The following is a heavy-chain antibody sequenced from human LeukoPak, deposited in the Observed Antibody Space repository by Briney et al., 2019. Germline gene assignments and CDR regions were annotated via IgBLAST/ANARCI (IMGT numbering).Heavy chain of an antibody. J-gene: IGHJ4*02. V-gene: IGHV4-59*01. CDR2: VYYSGST. Sequence: SETLSLTCTVSGGSISSYYWSWIRQPPGKGLEWIGYVYYSGSTNYNPSLKSRVNISVDTSKNQFSLKLTSVTTADTAMYYCASNDYGDYQSDYWGQGTLVTVSS. CDR3: ASNDYGDYQSDY. CDR1: GGSISSYY. D-gene: IGHD4-17*01.